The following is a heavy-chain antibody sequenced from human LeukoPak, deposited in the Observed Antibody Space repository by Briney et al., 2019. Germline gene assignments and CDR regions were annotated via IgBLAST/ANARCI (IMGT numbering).Heavy chain of an antibody. CDR3: ARGADSGWFGDVVDYYYYMDV. D-gene: IGHD3-10*01. CDR1: GYTFTGYY. CDR2: INPNSGGT. J-gene: IGHJ6*03. V-gene: IGHV1-2*02. Sequence: VASVKVSCKASGYTFTGYYMHWVRQAPGQGLEWMGWINPNSGGTNYAQKFQGRVTMTRDTSISTAYMELSRLRSDDTAVYYCARGADSGWFGDVVDYYYYMDVWGKGTTVTISS.